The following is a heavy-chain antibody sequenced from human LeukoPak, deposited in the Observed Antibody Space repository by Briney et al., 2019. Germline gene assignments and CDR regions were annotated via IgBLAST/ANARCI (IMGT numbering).Heavy chain of an antibody. CDR3: ARVAAMFCRPFDN. V-gene: IGHV3-7*04. D-gene: IGHD3-9*01. CDR1: EFTFSSYW. CDR2: IKQDGSEK. J-gene: IGHJ4*02. Sequence: GGSLRLSCAASEFTFSSYWMSWVRQAPGKGLEWVANIKQDGSEKYYVDSVKGRFIISRDNAKNSLYLQMNSLSAEDTAVYYCARVAAMFCRPFDNWGQGTLVTVSS.